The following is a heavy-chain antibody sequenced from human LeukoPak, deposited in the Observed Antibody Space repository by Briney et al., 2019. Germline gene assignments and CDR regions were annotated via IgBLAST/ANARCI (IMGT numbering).Heavy chain of an antibody. V-gene: IGHV3-7*01. J-gene: IGHJ4*02. Sequence: GGSLRLSCTASEFTFSSYWMSWVRQAPGKGLEWVANIKQDGSEKDYVDSVKGRFTISRDNAKNSLYLQMNNLRAEDTAVYYCAKGGYSSSWYENDHWGQGTLVTVSS. CDR1: EFTFSSYW. CDR3: AKGGYSSSWYENDH. D-gene: IGHD6-13*01. CDR2: IKQDGSEK.